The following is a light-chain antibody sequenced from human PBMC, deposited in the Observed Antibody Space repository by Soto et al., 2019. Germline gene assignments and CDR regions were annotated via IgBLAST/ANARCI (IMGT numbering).Light chain of an antibody. CDR2: EDN. CDR3: CSYVGSNTLV. J-gene: IGLJ2*01. CDR1: SSDVGSYNL. V-gene: IGLV2-23*01. Sequence: QSALTQPASVSGSPGQSITISCTGTSSDVGSYNLVSWYQQHPGKAPKFMIYEDNKRPSGVSNRFSGSKSGNTASLTISGLQAEDEADYYCCSYVGSNTLVFGGGTK.